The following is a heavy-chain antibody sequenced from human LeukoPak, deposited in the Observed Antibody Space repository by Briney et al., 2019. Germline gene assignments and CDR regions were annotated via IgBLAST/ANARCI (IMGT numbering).Heavy chain of an antibody. D-gene: IGHD3-22*01. V-gene: IGHV4-59*01. J-gene: IGHJ4*02. Sequence: PSETLSLTCTVSGGSISSYYWSWIRQPPGKGLEWIGYIYYSGSTNYNPSLKSRVTISVDTSKNQFSQKLSSVTAADTAVYYCARVGNYDSSGYHLFDYWGQGTLVTVSS. CDR2: IYYSGST. CDR1: GGSISSYY. CDR3: ARVGNYDSSGYHLFDY.